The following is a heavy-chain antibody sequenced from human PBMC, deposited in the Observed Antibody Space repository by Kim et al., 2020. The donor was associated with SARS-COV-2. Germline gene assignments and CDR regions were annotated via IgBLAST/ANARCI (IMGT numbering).Heavy chain of an antibody. V-gene: IGHV3-13*01. D-gene: IGHD3-22*01. J-gene: IGHJ3*02. CDR3: ARASSSGYYGVGAFDI. Sequence: SLKGRFTISEEKANNSVYLQMTSRRAGDTAVYYCARASSSGYYGVGAFDIWGQGTMVTVSS.